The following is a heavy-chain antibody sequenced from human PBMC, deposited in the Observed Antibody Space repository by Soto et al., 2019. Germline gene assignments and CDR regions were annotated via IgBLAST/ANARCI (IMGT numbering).Heavy chain of an antibody. CDR3: AXRRMDRGVISYYYGLDV. V-gene: IGHV5-10-1*01. D-gene: IGHD3-10*01. Sequence: GESLKISCRGSRYSFTIHWIIWVRQMPGKGLEWMGRIDPSDSFTTYNPSFQGHVTISGDKSISTAYLEWSSLKASDTAMYYCAXRRMDRGVISYYYGLDVWGQGTTVTVSS. CDR1: RYSFTIHW. CDR2: IDPSDSFT. J-gene: IGHJ6*01.